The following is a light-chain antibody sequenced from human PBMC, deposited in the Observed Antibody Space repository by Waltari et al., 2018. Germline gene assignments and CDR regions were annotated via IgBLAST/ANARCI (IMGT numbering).Light chain of an antibody. CDR1: SSNLGRNY. V-gene: IGLV1-47*01. Sequence: QSVLAQPPSASGTPGQRVTISCAGSSSNLGRNYVFWYQQYPGTAPKVLIYRNNERPSGVPDRFSGSQSGTSASLASSGLRSEDEADYYCAAWDDSLRSPIFGGGTKLTVL. CDR2: RNN. J-gene: IGLJ2*01. CDR3: AAWDDSLRSPI.